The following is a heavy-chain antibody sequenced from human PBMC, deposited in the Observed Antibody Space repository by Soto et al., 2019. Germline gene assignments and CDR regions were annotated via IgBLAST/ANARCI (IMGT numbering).Heavy chain of an antibody. CDR2: ISQSGST. J-gene: IGHJ6*02. CDR3: ATRDSYYGMDF. CDR1: GGAFSGYH. V-gene: IGHV4-34*01. Sequence: SETLSLTCGVSGGAFSGYHWSWIRQAPGKGLEWIGEISQSGSTNYSPSLKSRVTMSVDTSKKQFSLKLSSVTAADTALYYCATRDSYYGMDFWGQGTTVTVSS.